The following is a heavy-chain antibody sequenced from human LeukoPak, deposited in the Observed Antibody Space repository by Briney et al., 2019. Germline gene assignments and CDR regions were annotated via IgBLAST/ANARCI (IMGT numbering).Heavy chain of an antibody. CDR1: GGSISSGDYY. Sequence: SETLPLTCTVSGGSISSGDYYWSWIRQPPGKGLEWIGYIYYSGSTYYNPSLKSRVTISVDTSKNQFSLKLSSVTAADTAVYYCARVRYSGYYYYYYYMDVWGKGTTVTVS. V-gene: IGHV4-30-4*08. D-gene: IGHD5-12*01. CDR3: ARVRYSGYYYYYYYMDV. CDR2: IYYSGST. J-gene: IGHJ6*03.